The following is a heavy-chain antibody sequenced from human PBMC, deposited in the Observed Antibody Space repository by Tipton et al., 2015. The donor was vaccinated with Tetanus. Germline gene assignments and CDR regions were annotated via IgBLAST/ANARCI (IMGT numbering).Heavy chain of an antibody. D-gene: IGHD3-22*01. CDR1: GFRFNSYA. V-gene: IGHV3-23*01. Sequence: SLRLSCAASGFRFNSYAMSWVRRAPGKGLEWVSGILAGGGSTYYADSVKGRFTMSRDNSQDTVSLQMNNLRADDTAVYYCAKAWGAVVTLDYWGQGTLVTVSS. CDR3: AKAWGAVVTLDY. J-gene: IGHJ4*02. CDR2: ILAGGGST.